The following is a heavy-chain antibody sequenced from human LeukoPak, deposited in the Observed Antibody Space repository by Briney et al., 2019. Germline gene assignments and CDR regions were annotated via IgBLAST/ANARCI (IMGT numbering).Heavy chain of an antibody. Sequence: GGSLRLSCAASGFTFSRNWVTWVRQAPGKGLEWVANIKQDGSEKYYADSVKGRFTISRDNAKNSLYLQMNSLRAEDTAVYYCARVRYFDSYFDYWGQGTLVTVSS. J-gene: IGHJ4*02. V-gene: IGHV3-7*01. CDR2: IKQDGSEK. CDR1: GFTFSRNW. D-gene: IGHD3-9*01. CDR3: ARVRYFDSYFDY.